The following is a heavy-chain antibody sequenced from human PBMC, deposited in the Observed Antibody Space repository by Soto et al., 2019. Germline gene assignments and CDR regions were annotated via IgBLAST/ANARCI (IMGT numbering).Heavy chain of an antibody. Sequence: QVQPQQWGTGLLKPSETLSLTCAVYGGSFSTYYWNWIRQPPGKGLKWIWEINHGGNTQYNPSLKSRVNMSFDTSKNQSSLKLTSVTAAYTAVYYCFGLLGSNWLDHWGQGTLVTVSS. V-gene: IGHV4-34*01. CDR1: GGSFSTYY. CDR3: FGLLGSNWLDH. J-gene: IGHJ5*02. D-gene: IGHD3-10*01. CDR2: INHGGNT.